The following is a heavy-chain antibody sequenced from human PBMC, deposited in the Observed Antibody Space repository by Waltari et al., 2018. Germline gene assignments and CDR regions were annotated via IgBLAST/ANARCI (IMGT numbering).Heavy chain of an antibody. CDR2: VFYTGTT. Sequence: QLQLQESGPGLVKPSETLSLTCTVSGGSMNGYDWGWIRQFPGKGLVCIGSVFYTGTTYYKPSLKSLLTISINTSKNQFSLRLASVTAADTAVYYCARHNSRYYTPHDYWGQGTQVTVSS. CDR1: GGSMNGYD. CDR3: ARHNSRYYTPHDY. J-gene: IGHJ4*02. V-gene: IGHV4-39*01. D-gene: IGHD3-22*01.